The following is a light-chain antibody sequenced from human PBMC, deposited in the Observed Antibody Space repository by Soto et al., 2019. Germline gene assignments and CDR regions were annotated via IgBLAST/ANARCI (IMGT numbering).Light chain of an antibody. CDR3: SSYTSSSTLV. J-gene: IGLJ1*01. V-gene: IGLV2-14*01. CDR2: EVS. CDR1: SSDVGGYNY. Sequence: QSVLTQPASVSGSPGQSITISCTGTSSDVGGYNYVSWYQQHPGKAPKPMIYEVSNRPSGVSNRFSGSKSGNTASLTISGLQAEDEADYYCSSYTSSSTLVCGTGTKVTVL.